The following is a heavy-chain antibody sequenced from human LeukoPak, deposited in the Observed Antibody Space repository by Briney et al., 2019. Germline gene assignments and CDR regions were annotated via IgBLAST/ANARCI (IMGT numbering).Heavy chain of an antibody. J-gene: IGHJ4*02. Sequence: SQTLSLTCTVSGGSISSGGYYWSWIRQHPGKGLEWIGYIYYSGSTYYNPSLKSRVTISVDTSKNQFSLKLSSVTAADTAAYYCYMTTVTTEGGDYWGQGTLVTVSS. D-gene: IGHD4-17*01. CDR3: YMTTVTTEGGDY. V-gene: IGHV4-31*03. CDR1: GGSISSGGYY. CDR2: IYYSGST.